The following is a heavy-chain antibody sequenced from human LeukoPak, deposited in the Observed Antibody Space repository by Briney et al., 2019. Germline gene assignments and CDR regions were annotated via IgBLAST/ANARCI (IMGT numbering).Heavy chain of an antibody. CDR1: GGSISRYY. V-gene: IGHV4-59*08. CDR3: ARHSYSTSAGPYDY. CDR2: IYYSGSP. Sequence: SETLSLTCIVSGGSISRYYWSWIRQPPGKGLEWIGYIYYSGSPNYNPSLKSRVTISVATSKNQFSLKLSSVTAADTAVYYCARHSYSTSAGPYDYWGQGTLVTVSS. D-gene: IGHD6-6*01. J-gene: IGHJ4*02.